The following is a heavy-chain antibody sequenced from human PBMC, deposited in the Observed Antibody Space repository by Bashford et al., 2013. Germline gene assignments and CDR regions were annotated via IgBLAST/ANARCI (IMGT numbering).Heavy chain of an antibody. V-gene: IGHV3-23*01. D-gene: IGHD4-17*01. CDR3: VRDLYGASIWYLDI. Sequence: VRQAPDKGLEWVSAITATSGNTFYADSVRGRFVVSRDNLKNTLILQMNNLGAEDTAVYYCVRDLYGASIWYLDIWGRGTLVTVSS. J-gene: IGHJ2*01. CDR2: ITATSGNT.